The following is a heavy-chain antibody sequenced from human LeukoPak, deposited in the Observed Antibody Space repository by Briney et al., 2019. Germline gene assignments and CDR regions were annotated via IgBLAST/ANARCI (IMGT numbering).Heavy chain of an antibody. CDR2: ISTSSNTI. V-gene: IGHV3-48*02. CDR1: GFTFSSYS. D-gene: IGHD6-19*01. Sequence: GGSLRLSCAASGFTFSSYSMDWVRQAPGKGLEWVSYISTSSNTIYYADSVKGRFTISKANAKNSLYLQMNSLRDEDRAVYYCARRQDSSGWYRLDYWGQGTLVTVSS. J-gene: IGHJ4*02. CDR3: ARRQDSSGWYRLDY.